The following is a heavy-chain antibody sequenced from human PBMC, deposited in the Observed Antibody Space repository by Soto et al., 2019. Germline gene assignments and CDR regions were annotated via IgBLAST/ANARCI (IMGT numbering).Heavy chain of an antibody. D-gene: IGHD3-22*01. CDR2: ISGGGGSTI. V-gene: IGHV3-11*01. Sequence: QVHVVESGGGLVKPGGSLRLSCAASGFTFSDYYMSWIRQSPGKGLEWVSYISGGGGSTISYADSVKGRFTISRDNAQNSLYLQMNSLRADDTAIYYCARVRGYYDSSGFDYWGQGALVTVSS. CDR1: GFTFSDYY. CDR3: ARVRGYYDSSGFDY. J-gene: IGHJ4*02.